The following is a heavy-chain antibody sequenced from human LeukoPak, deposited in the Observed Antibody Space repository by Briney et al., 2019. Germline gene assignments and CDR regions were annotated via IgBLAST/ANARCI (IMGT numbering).Heavy chain of an antibody. CDR2: ISWNSGNI. V-gene: IGHV3-9*01. CDR1: GFTFDDFA. D-gene: IGHD4-23*01. Sequence: GGSLRLSCAASGFTFDDFAMHWVRQAPGKGLEWVSGISWNSGNISYADSVKGRFTISRDNAKNSLYLQMNSLRTEDTAFYYCAKDIGANSLSHLDYWGQGTLVTVSS. J-gene: IGHJ4*02. CDR3: AKDIGANSLSHLDY.